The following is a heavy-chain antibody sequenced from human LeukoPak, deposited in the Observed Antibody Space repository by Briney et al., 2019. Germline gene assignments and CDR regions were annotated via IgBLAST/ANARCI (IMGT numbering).Heavy chain of an antibody. CDR2: ISYDGSIK. Sequence: GGSLRLSCAASGFTFSSYSTNWVRQAPGKGLEWVAVISYDGSIKYYADSVKGRFTISRDNSETTLYLQMNSLRAEDTAVYYCARGSSGYSYCFDYWGQGTLVSVSS. CDR3: ARGSSGYSYCFDY. J-gene: IGHJ4*02. CDR1: GFTFSSYS. D-gene: IGHD3-22*01. V-gene: IGHV3-30*03.